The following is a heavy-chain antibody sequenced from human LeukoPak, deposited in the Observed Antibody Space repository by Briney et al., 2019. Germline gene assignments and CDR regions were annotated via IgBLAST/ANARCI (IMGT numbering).Heavy chain of an antibody. CDR2: ISAYNGNT. V-gene: IGHV1-18*04. Sequence: GASVKVSCKASGYTFIGYYMHWVRQAPGQGLEWMGWISAYNGNTNYAQKLQGRVTMTTDTSTSTAYMELRSLRSDDTAVYYCARVIWGIKEDYWGQGTLVTVSS. D-gene: IGHD1-14*01. J-gene: IGHJ4*02. CDR1: GYTFIGYY. CDR3: ARVIWGIKEDY.